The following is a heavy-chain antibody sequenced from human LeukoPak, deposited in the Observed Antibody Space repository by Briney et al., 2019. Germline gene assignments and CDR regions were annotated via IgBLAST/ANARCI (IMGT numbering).Heavy chain of an antibody. Sequence: GGSLRLSCIASGVIFTNYGMHWVRQAPGKGLGWVAFIRFDESDKHYADSVKGRFTVSRDNSKNTVYLQISSLRPDETAVYIYLKDGYCSSASCYAGHWSDASGRGTLVTVSS. CDR2: IRFDESDK. J-gene: IGHJ5*02. D-gene: IGHD2-2*03. CDR1: GVIFTNYG. CDR3: LKDGYCSSASCYAGHWSDA. V-gene: IGHV3-30*02.